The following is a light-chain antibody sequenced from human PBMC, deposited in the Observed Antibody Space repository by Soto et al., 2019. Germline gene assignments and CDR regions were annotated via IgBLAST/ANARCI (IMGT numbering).Light chain of an antibody. Sequence: EVVLTQSPGTLSLFPGERVTLSCRANKRISTQLGWYQQKPGQPPRLLIYDSSERAPGIPARFSGSGFGTVFTLTISSLDPEDFAVYFCQQRDSWPITFGGGTKLEIK. CDR1: KRISTQ. CDR2: DSS. V-gene: IGKV3-11*01. J-gene: IGKJ4*01. CDR3: QQRDSWPIT.